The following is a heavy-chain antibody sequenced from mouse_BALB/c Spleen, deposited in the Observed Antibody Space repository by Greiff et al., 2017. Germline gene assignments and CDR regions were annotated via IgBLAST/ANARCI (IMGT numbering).Heavy chain of an antibody. V-gene: IGHV5-6-5*01. Sequence: DVMLVESGGGLVKPGGSLKLSCAASGFTFSSYAMSWVRQTPEKRLEWVASISSGGSTYYPDSVKGRFTISRDNARNILYLQMSSLRSEDTAMYYCAREGLYDGYYWGQGTTLTVSS. CDR3: AREGLYDGYY. D-gene: IGHD2-3*01. CDR1: GFTFSSYA. CDR2: ISSGGST. J-gene: IGHJ2*01.